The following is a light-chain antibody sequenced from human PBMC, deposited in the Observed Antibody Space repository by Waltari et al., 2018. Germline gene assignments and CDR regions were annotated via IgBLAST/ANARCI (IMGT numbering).Light chain of an antibody. CDR3: QSWVGKVV. J-gene: IGLJ2*01. Sequence: YDLTQPPSVSVSPGQTATITCYGDNLGEKFVSWYQQRPGQSPFLVIYQDFKRPSGIPERFGGSNSGNTATLTISGAQAMDEADFYCQSWVGKVVFGGGTKLTV. V-gene: IGLV3-1*01. CDR2: QDF. CDR1: NLGEKF.